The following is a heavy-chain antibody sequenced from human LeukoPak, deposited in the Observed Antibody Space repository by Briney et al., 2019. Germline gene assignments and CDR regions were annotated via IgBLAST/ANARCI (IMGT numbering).Heavy chain of an antibody. D-gene: IGHD3-3*01. V-gene: IGHV3-33*01. Sequence: PGRSLRLSCAASGSTFSSYGMHWVRQAPGKGLEWVAVIWYDGSNKYYADSVKGRFTISRDNSKNTLYLQMNSLRAEDTAVYYCARQTYYDFWSGYLDAFDIWGQGTMVTVSS. CDR2: IWYDGSNK. CDR1: GSTFSSYG. J-gene: IGHJ3*02. CDR3: ARQTYYDFWSGYLDAFDI.